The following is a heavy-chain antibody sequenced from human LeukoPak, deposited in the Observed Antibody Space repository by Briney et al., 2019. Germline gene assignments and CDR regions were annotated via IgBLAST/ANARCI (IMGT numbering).Heavy chain of an antibody. J-gene: IGHJ4*02. CDR2: IIPIFGTA. V-gene: IGHV1-69*05. CDR1: GGTFSSYA. CDR3: ARGVAGIFDY. Sequence: ASVKVSCKASGGTFSSYAISWVRQAPGQGLEWMGRIIPIFGTANYAQKFQGRVTITTDESTSTAYMELRSLRSDDTAVYYCARGVAGIFDYWGQGTLVTVSS. D-gene: IGHD6-19*01.